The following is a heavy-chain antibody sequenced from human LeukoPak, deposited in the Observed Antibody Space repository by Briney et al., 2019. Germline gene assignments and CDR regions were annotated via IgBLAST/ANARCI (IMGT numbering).Heavy chain of an antibody. D-gene: IGHD1-14*01. CDR1: GFTFSSYA. CDR3: VRDLNRYGLDS. Sequence: QPGGSLRLSCAASGFTFSSYAMHWVRQAPGKGLEWVAVISYDGSNKYYADSVKGRFTISRDNSQNTLFLQLNSLTDEDTAIYYCVRDLNRYGLDSWGQGTRVTVSS. CDR2: ISYDGSNK. V-gene: IGHV3-30*14. J-gene: IGHJ4*02.